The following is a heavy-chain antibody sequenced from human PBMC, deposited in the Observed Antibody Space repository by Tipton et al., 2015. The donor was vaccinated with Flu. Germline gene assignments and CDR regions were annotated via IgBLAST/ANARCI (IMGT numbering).Heavy chain of an antibody. V-gene: IGHV1-2*02. J-gene: IGHJ6*02. CDR2: LNPNSGGT. Sequence: QLVQSGAEVKKPGASVKVSCKASGYTFTGYYMHWVRQAPGQGLEWMGWLNPNSGGTNYAQKFQGRVTMTRDTSISTAYMELSRLRSEDPAVYYCARSAYCYYGMDVWGQWTTVTVSS. CDR1: GYTFTGYY. CDR3: ARSAYCYYGMDV.